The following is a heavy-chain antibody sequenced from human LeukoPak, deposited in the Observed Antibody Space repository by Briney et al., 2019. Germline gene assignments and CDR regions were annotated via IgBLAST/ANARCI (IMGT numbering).Heavy chain of an antibody. CDR1: GFTFSSYS. J-gene: IGHJ6*03. V-gene: IGHV3-21*01. CDR2: ISSSSSYI. D-gene: IGHD6-13*01. Sequence: GGSLRLSCAASGFTFSSYSMNWVRQAPGKGLEWVSSISSSSSYIYYADSVKGRFTISRDNAKNTLYLQMNSLRAEDTAVYYCAKDTASSSWYSYMDVWGKGTTVTVSS. CDR3: AKDTASSSWYSYMDV.